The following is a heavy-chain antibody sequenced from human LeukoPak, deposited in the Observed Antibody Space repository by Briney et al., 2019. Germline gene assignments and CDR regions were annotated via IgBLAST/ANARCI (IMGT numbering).Heavy chain of an antibody. CDR2: ISSSSSNI. CDR1: GFTFSSYE. CDR3: ARGSGSYSFEALRI. Sequence: GGSLRLSCAAFGFTFSSYEMNWVRQAPGKGLEWVSYISSSSSNIYYADSVKGRFTISRDNAKKSLYLQMNSLRAEDTAVYYCARGSGSYSFEALRIWGQGTMVTVSS. V-gene: IGHV3-48*03. J-gene: IGHJ3*02. D-gene: IGHD1-26*01.